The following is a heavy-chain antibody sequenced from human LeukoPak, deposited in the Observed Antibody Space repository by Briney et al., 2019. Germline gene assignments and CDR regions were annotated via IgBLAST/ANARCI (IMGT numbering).Heavy chain of an antibody. V-gene: IGHV3-7*01. CDR1: GFTFSSYW. CDR2: IKQDGSEK. Sequence: GGSLRLSCAASGFTFSSYWMSWVRQAPGKGLEWVANIKQDGSEKYYVDSVKGRFTISRDNARNSLYLQMNSLRAEDTAVYYCARGGSVAAADYWYFDLWGRGTLVTVSS. D-gene: IGHD6-13*01. CDR3: ARGGSVAAADYWYFDL. J-gene: IGHJ2*01.